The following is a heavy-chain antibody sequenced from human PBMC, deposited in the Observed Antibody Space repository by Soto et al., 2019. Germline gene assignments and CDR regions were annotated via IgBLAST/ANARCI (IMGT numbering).Heavy chain of an antibody. V-gene: IGHV3-72*01. CDR1: GFTFSDHY. Sequence: GGSLRLSCAASGFTFSDHYMDWVRQAPGKGLEWVGRSRNKANSYSTEYAASVKGRFTISRDESKNSLYLQMNSLKTEDTAVYYCARFSGSYTRGLDYWGQGTLVTVS. D-gene: IGHD1-26*01. CDR2: SRNKANSYST. J-gene: IGHJ4*02. CDR3: ARFSGSYTRGLDY.